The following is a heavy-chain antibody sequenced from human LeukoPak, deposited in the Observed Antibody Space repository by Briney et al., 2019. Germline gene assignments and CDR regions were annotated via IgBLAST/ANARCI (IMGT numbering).Heavy chain of an antibody. CDR2: ISAYNGNT. Sequence: GASVKVSCKASGYTFTSYGISWVRQAPGQGLEWMGWISAYNGNTNYALKLQGRVTMTTDTSTSTAYMELRSLRSDDTAVYYCASRSRSGYSSSSYYFDYWGQGTLVTVSS. CDR3: ASRSRSGYSSSSYYFDY. D-gene: IGHD6-13*01. J-gene: IGHJ4*02. V-gene: IGHV1-18*01. CDR1: GYTFTSYG.